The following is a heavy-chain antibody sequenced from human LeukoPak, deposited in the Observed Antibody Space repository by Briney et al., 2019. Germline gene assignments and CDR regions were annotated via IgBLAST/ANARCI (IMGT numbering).Heavy chain of an antibody. Sequence: PGGSLRLSCAASGFTFSSYWMTWVRLAPGKGLEWVANINEDGSESKYVDSVKGRFTISRDNAKNSLYLQMNSLRVEDTAVYYCARKTFYYSNTKGWFDSWGQGTLVTVSS. CDR3: ARKTFYYSNTKGWFDS. CDR2: INEDGSES. D-gene: IGHD2/OR15-2a*01. J-gene: IGHJ5*01. CDR1: GFTFSSYW. V-gene: IGHV3-7*03.